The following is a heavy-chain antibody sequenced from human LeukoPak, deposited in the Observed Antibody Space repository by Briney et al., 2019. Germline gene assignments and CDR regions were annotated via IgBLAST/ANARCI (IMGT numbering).Heavy chain of an antibody. CDR3: ARGGGLDV. V-gene: IGHV3-7*03. D-gene: IGHD3-16*01. Sequence: GGSLRLSCVASGFSFSNYHINWVRQAPGKGLEWVASINHNGNVNYYVDSVKGRFTISRDNAKNSLYLQMSNLRAEDAAVYFCARGGGLDVWGQGATVTVSS. CDR2: INHNGNVN. CDR1: GFSFSNYH. J-gene: IGHJ6*02.